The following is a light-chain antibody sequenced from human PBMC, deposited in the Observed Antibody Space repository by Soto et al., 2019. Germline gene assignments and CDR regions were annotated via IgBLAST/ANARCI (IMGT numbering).Light chain of an antibody. CDR3: QQTYSLPRT. CDR1: QSISSW. V-gene: IGKV1-5*01. J-gene: IGKJ1*01. CDR2: SAS. Sequence: DIQMTQSPSTLSATAGDRVTITCRASQSISSWLAWYQQKPGKVPDLLIYSASTLYSGVPSRFSGSGSGTEFTLTISNLQPEDFATYYCQQTYSLPRTFAQGTKVDIK.